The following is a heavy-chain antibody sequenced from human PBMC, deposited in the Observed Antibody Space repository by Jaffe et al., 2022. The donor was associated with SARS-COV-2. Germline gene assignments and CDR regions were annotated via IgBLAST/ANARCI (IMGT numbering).Heavy chain of an antibody. V-gene: IGHV3-74*01. CDR2: INGDGSSI. D-gene: IGHD1-26*01. CDR3: ARSLYRASSIDF. Sequence: EVQLVESGGGLVQPGGSLRLSCAASGFTFRSYLMNWVRQAPGKGLLWVSRINGDGSSISYADSVKGRFTISRDSAKNTLYLQMNSLKAEDTAVYYCARSLYRASSIDFWGQGTLVTVSS. J-gene: IGHJ4*02. CDR1: GFTFRSYL.